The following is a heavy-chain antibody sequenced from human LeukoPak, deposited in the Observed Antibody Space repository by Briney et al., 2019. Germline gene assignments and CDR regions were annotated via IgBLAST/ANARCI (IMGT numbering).Heavy chain of an antibody. V-gene: IGHV3-30*02. CDR3: AKGGVVVVPAASPYYYYMDV. J-gene: IGHJ6*03. D-gene: IGHD2-2*01. CDR1: GFTFSSYG. Sequence: PGGSLRLSCAASGFTFSSYGMHWVRQAPGKGLEWVAFIRYDGSNKYYADSVKGRFTISRDNSKNTLYLQMNSLRAEDTAVYYCAKGGVVVVPAASPYYYYMDVWGKGTTVTVSS. CDR2: IRYDGSNK.